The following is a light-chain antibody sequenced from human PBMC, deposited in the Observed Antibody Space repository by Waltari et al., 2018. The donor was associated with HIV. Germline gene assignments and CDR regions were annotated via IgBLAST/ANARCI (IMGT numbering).Light chain of an antibody. CDR1: HGVRNA. V-gene: IGKV1-13*02. CDR2: DAS. J-gene: IGKJ2*01. Sequence: AIQSPQSPSLLSASIGDRVTISCPARHGVRNALAWYQQKPGRPPKLLIYDASTLESGVPSRFSGSLSGTDFNLTISNLQPEDSATYYCQQYRSYPRTFGQGATLEIK. CDR3: QQYRSYPRT.